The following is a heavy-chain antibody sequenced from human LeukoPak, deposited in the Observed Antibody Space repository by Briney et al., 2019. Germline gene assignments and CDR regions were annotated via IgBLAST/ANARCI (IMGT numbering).Heavy chain of an antibody. CDR3: ARGHNFGRLHPFDY. CDR1: GFTVSSNY. V-gene: IGHV3-66*01. CDR2: IYSGGST. J-gene: IGHJ4*02. D-gene: IGHD3-9*01. Sequence: GGSLRLSCAPSGFTVSSNYMSWVRQAPGRGLECVSVIYSGGSTYDADSVKGRFTISRDNSKNPLYLQMNSLRAEDTAVYYCARGHNFGRLHPFDYWGQGTLVTVSS.